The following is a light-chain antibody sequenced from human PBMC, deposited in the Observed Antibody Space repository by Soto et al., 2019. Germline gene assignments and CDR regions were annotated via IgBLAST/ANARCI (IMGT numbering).Light chain of an antibody. CDR3: QQYYSTPRT. V-gene: IGKV4-1*01. J-gene: IGKJ1*01. Sequence: DIVMTQSPDSMAVSLGERATINCKSSQSVLYSSNNKNYLAWYQQKPGQPPKLLIYCASTRESGVPDRFSGSWSGTDFPLTISSLQAEDVSVYYCQQYYSTPRTFGQGTKVEIK. CDR2: CAS. CDR1: QSVLYSSNNKNY.